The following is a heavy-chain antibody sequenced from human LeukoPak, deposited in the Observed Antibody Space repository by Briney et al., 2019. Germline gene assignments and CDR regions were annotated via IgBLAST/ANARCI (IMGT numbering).Heavy chain of an antibody. CDR2: IIGSGGNT. CDR3: AKASGPSGYYYMDV. CDR1: GFTFSSYA. Sequence: SGGSLRLSCAASGFTFSSYAMSWVRQATGKGLEWVSAIIGSGGNTYYADSVKGRFTISRDNSKNTLYMHMNSLRADDTAIYYCAKASGPSGYYYMDVRGKGTTVTVSS. V-gene: IGHV3-23*01. J-gene: IGHJ6*03.